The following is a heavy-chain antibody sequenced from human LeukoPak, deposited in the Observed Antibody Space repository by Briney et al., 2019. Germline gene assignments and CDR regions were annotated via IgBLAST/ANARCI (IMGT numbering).Heavy chain of an antibody. CDR1: GDSFSSHY. CDR3: ARDPTTVTKGLDV. CDR2: VSYIGST. D-gene: IGHD4-17*01. J-gene: IGHJ3*01. V-gene: IGHV4-59*11. Sequence: SETLSLTCTVSGDSFSSHYWSWVRQPPGRGLEWIGYVSYIGSTNYNPSLKSRVTISVDTSKNQFSLKLSSVTAADTAVYYCARDPTTVTKGLDVWGQGTMVTVSS.